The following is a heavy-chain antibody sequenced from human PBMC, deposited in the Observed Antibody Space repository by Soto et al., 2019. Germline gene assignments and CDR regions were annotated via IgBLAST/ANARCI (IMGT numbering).Heavy chain of an antibody. J-gene: IGHJ6*02. CDR3: AKDQQEGPYTVYYYYGMDV. Sequence: GGSLRLSCAASGFTCSSYGMHWVRQAPGKGLGWVAVISYDGSNKYYADSVKGRFTISRDNSKNTLYLQMDSLRAEDTAVYFCAKDQQEGPYTVYYYYGMDVWGQGTTVTVSS. CDR1: GFTCSSYG. D-gene: IGHD4-4*01. V-gene: IGHV3-30*18. CDR2: ISYDGSNK.